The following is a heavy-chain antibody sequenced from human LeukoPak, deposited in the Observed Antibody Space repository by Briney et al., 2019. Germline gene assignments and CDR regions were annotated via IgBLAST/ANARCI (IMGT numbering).Heavy chain of an antibody. D-gene: IGHD6-13*01. Sequence: ASVKVSCKASGYTFSGYYMHWVRQAPGQGLEWMGWINPNSGGTNYAQKFQGRVTMTRDTSISTAYMELSRLRSDDTAVYYCASDIRAAAVNTEIDYWGQGTLVTVSS. CDR2: INPNSGGT. CDR3: ASDIRAAAVNTEIDY. J-gene: IGHJ4*02. CDR1: GYTFSGYY. V-gene: IGHV1-2*02.